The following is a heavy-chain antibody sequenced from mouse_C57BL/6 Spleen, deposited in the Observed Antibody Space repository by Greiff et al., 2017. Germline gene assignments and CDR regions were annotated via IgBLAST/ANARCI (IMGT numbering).Heavy chain of an antibody. CDR2: IYPSDSET. CDR1: GYTFTSYW. Sequence: QVQLQQSGAELVRPGSSVKLSCKASGYTFTSYWMDWVKQRPGQGLEWIGNIYPSDSETHYNQKFKNKATLTVDKSSSTAYMQLSSLTSEDSAVYYCAREGLLQAMDYWGQGTSVTVSS. CDR3: AREGLLQAMDY. J-gene: IGHJ4*01. D-gene: IGHD2-3*01. V-gene: IGHV1-61*01.